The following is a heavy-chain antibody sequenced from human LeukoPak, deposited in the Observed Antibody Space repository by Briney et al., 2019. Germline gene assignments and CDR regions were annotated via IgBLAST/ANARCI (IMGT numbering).Heavy chain of an antibody. CDR2: INTNTGNL. J-gene: IGHJ6*02. CDR3: ARSRGYDILTGYYPPHTSYGMDV. V-gene: IGHV7-4-1*02. D-gene: IGHD3-9*01. CDR1: GYTFTSYA. Sequence: ASVKVSCKASGYTFTSYAMNWVRQAPGQGLEWMGWINTNTGNLTYAQGFTGRFVFSLDTSVSTAYLQISSLKAEDTAVYYCARSRGYDILTGYYPPHTSYGMDVWGQGTTVTVSS.